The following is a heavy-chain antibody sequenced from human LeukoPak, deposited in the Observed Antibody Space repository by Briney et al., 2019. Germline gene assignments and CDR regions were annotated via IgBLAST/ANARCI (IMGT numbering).Heavy chain of an antibody. Sequence: GGSLRLSCAASGFTFSSYSMNWVRQAPGKGLEWVSYISSSSSTIYYADSVKGRFTISRDNSKNTLYLQMDSLRAEDTAVYYCAKGTTILIDYWGQGTLVTVSS. CDR3: AKGTTILIDY. V-gene: IGHV3-48*01. CDR1: GFTFSSYS. CDR2: ISSSSSTI. J-gene: IGHJ4*02. D-gene: IGHD3-9*01.